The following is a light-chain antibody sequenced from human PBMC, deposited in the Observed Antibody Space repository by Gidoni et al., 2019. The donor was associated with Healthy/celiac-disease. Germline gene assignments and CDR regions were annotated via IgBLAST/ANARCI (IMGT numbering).Light chain of an antibody. CDR3: ATWVDRLNGLT. CDR2: SNS. V-gene: IGLV1-44*01. J-gene: IGLJ2*01. CDR1: TSNIGSNP. Sequence: QSGLPQPPSASGTPGQTITISCSESTSNIGSNPVNWYQHIPGASPKLLIYSNSQRPSGVPDRFSGSKSGTSASLAISDLQSEDEADYYCATWVDRLNGLTFGGGTKLTVL.